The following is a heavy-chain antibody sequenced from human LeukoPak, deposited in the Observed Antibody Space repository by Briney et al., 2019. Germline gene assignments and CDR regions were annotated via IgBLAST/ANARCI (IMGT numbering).Heavy chain of an antibody. J-gene: IGHJ4*02. V-gene: IGHV3-48*04. Sequence: PGGSLRLSCAASGFTFDSYSMNWVRQAPGKGLEWISYISSSSTTIYYADSVKGRFTISRDNAKNSLYLQMNGLRAEDTAVYYCARDTRGESDYWGQGTLVTVSS. CDR3: ARDTRGESDY. CDR1: GFTFDSYS. CDR2: ISSSSTTI. D-gene: IGHD2-2*01.